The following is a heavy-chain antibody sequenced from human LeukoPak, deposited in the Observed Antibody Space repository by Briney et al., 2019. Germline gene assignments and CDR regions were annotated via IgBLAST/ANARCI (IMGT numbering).Heavy chain of an antibody. J-gene: IGHJ4*02. CDR1: SGSISSSY. V-gene: IGHV4-4*09. CDR3: AMPKQLVLFDY. Sequence: PSETLSLTCTVSSGSISSSYWSWIRQPPGKGLEWIGYVHISGDTNYRPSLRSRVAISLDTSKNQFSLNLSSVTAADTAVYYCAMPKQLVLFDYWGQGTLVTVSS. D-gene: IGHD6-13*01. CDR2: VHISGDT.